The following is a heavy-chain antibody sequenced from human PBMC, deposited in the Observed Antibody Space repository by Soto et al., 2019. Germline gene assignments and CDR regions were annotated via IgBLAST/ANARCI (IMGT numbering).Heavy chain of an antibody. CDR2: ISGSGGST. CDR3: AKMVEGDDYGIDY. Sequence: EVQLLESGGGLVQPGGSLRLSCAASGFTFSSYAMSWVRQAPGKGLEWVSAISGSGGSTYYADSVKGRFTISRDNSKNTLYMQMNSLRAEDTAVYYCAKMVEGDDYGIDYWGQGTLVTVSS. CDR1: GFTFSSYA. J-gene: IGHJ4*02. D-gene: IGHD4-17*01. V-gene: IGHV3-23*01.